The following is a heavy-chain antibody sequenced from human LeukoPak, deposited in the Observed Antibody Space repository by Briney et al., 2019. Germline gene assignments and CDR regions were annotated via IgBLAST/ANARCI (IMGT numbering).Heavy chain of an antibody. J-gene: IGHJ6*03. CDR2: INHSGST. CDR3: ARRLSNKPGSYYKLAVFYYYMDV. Sequence: PGGSLRLSCAASGFTFSDYYMSWIRQPPGKGLEWIGEINHSGSTNYNPSLKSRVTISVDTSKNQFSLKLSSVTAADTAVYYCARRLSNKPGSYYKLAVFYYYMDVWGKGTTVTISS. CDR1: GFTFSDYY. D-gene: IGHD3-10*01. V-gene: IGHV4-34*01.